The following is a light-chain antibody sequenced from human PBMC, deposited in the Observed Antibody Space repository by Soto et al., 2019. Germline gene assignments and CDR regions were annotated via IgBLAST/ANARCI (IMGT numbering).Light chain of an antibody. J-gene: IGKJ1*01. CDR2: KAA. CDR3: QNYNSYSEA. Sequence: DIQMTQSPSTLSGSVGDKVTITCRASQTISSGLAWYQQKPGKAPKLLIYKAATLKSGVPSRFSGSGSGTEFTLTISSLQPDDFATYYCQNYNSYSEAFGQGTKVELK. CDR1: QTISSG. V-gene: IGKV1-5*03.